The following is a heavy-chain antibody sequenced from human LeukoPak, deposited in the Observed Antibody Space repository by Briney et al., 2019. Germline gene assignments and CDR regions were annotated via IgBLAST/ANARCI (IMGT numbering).Heavy chain of an antibody. Sequence: GASVNVSCKTSVYTFTCYYLHWVRQAPGQGLEWMGWINPNSGDTNYPQKFQGRVTMTSETSISTAYMELSSLRSDDTAVYYCARSSQEHYNGFDPWGQGTLVTVSS. J-gene: IGHJ5*02. D-gene: IGHD1/OR15-1a*01. CDR3: ARSSQEHYNGFDP. V-gene: IGHV1-2*02. CDR1: VYTFTCYY. CDR2: INPNSGDT.